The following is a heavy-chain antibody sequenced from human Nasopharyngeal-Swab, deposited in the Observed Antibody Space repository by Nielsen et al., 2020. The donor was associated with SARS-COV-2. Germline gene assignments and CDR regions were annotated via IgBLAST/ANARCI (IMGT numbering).Heavy chain of an antibody. D-gene: IGHD5-18*01. V-gene: IGHV4-30-2*05. J-gene: IGHJ5*02. CDR2: IYHSGST. CDR3: ARYSLWLPVNWFDP. Sequence: WIRQPPGKGLEWIGEIYHSGSTYYNPSLKSRVTISVDTSKNQFSLKLSSVTAADTAVYYCARYSLWLPVNWFDPWGQGTLVTVSS.